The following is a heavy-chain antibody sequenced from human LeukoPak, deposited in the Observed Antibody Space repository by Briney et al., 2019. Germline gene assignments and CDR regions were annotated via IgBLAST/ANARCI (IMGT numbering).Heavy chain of an antibody. CDR2: MNPNSGNT. CDR1: GYTFTSCD. V-gene: IGHV1-8*01. CDR3: ARGHSFYCTNGVCYLY. Sequence: ASVKVSCKASGYTFTSCDINWVRQATGQGLEWMGWMNPNSGNTGYGQKFQGRVTMTRNTSISTAYMELSSLRSEDTAVYYCARGHSFYCTNGVCYLYWGQGTLVTVSS. J-gene: IGHJ4*02. D-gene: IGHD2-8*01.